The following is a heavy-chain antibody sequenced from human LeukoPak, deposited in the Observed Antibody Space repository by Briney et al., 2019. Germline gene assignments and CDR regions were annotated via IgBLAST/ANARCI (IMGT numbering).Heavy chain of an antibody. CDR2: INPNSGGT. V-gene: IGHV1-2*02. J-gene: IGHJ4*02. D-gene: IGHD6-19*01. CDR3: ARAPPGIVVAGIWSPTLKPPTTLDY. CDR1: GYTFTGYY. Sequence: ASGKVSCKASGYTFTGYYMHWVRQAPGQGLEWMGWINPNSGGTNYAQKFQGRVTMTRDTSISTAYMELSGLRSDDTAVYYCARAPPGIVVAGIWSPTLKPPTTLDYWGQGTLVTVSS.